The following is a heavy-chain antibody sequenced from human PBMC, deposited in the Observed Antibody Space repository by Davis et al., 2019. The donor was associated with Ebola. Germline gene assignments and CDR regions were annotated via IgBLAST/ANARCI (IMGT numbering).Heavy chain of an antibody. CDR3: ARRRGNSGYFDY. J-gene: IGHJ4*02. CDR1: GYTLTELS. D-gene: IGHD4-23*01. CDR2: FDPEDGET. Sequence: ASVKVSCKVSGYTLTELSMHWVRQSPGKGLEWMGGFDPEDGETIYAQKFQGRVTMTRDTSTSTVYMEQSSLRSEDTAVYYCARRRGNSGYFDYWGQGTLVTVSP. V-gene: IGHV1-24*01.